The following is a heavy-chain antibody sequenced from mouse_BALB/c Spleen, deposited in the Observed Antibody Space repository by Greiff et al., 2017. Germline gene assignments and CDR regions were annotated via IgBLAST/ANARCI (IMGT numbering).Heavy chain of an antibody. CDR1: GYAFSSSW. CDR2: LYPGDGDT. D-gene: IGHD2-4*01. CDR3: ARKGFIYYDYEFAD. J-gene: IGHJ3*01. V-gene: IGHV1-80*01. Sequence: VQLQQSGAELVRPGSSVPISCKASGYAFSSSWMNWVKPRPGQGLEWIGQLYPGDGDTNYNGKFKGKATLTADKSSSTAYMQLSSLTSEDSAVYFCARKGFIYYDYEFADWGQGTLVTVSA.